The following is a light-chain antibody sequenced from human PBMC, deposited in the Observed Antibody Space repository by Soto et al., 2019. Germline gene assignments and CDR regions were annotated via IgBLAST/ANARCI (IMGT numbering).Light chain of an antibody. Sequence: DIVMTQSPDSLAVSLGERATINCKSSQSILYSSNNTNYLAWYQQKPGQPPKLLIYWASTRESGVPDRFSGSGSGTDFTLTISSLQAGDVAVYYCQQYYDAPQTFGQGTKVEIK. J-gene: IGKJ1*01. CDR1: QSILYSSNNTNY. CDR3: QQYYDAPQT. CDR2: WAS. V-gene: IGKV4-1*01.